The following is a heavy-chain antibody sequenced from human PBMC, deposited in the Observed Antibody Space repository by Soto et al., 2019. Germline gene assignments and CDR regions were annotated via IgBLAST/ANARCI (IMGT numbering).Heavy chain of an antibody. CDR1: GVKFRSFG. CDR2: ITSHSSTR. D-gene: IGHD3-10*01. V-gene: IGHV3-48*02. CDR3: ARDPDGIIDFAY. J-gene: IGHJ4*02. Sequence: GGFKRDSCGFGGVKFRSFGMNWVRNAPAKVLQWFSYITSHSSTRLFADFVKIRFTISRDNAKNSLYLQMNSLRDEDTAVYFCARDPDGIIDFAYWGQGSQVTVSS.